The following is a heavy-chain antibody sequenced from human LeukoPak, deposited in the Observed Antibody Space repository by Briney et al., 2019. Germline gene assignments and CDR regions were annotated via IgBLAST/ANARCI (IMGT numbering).Heavy chain of an antibody. Sequence: GGSLRLSCAASGFTFSSYSMNWVRQAPGKGLEWVSYISGSSSYIYYADSVKGRFTISRDNAKNSLFLQMNSLSAEDTAVCYCARDLSGGLQVFDYWGQGTLVTVSS. CDR3: ARDLSGGLQVFDY. CDR2: ISGSSSYI. D-gene: IGHD4-23*01. V-gene: IGHV3-21*01. J-gene: IGHJ4*02. CDR1: GFTFSSYS.